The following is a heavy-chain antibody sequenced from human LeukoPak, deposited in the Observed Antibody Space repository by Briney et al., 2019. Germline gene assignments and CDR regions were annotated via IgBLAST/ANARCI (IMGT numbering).Heavy chain of an antibody. CDR2: INAGNGNT. Sequence: ASVKVSCKASGYTFTSYAMHWVRQAPGQRLEWMGWINAGNGNTKYSQKFQGRVTITADESTSTAYMELSSLRSEDTAVYYCAHEGALYCSGGSCYSAPSHPCGQGTLVTVSS. V-gene: IGHV1-3*01. D-gene: IGHD2-15*01. CDR1: GYTFTSYA. J-gene: IGHJ5*02. CDR3: AHEGALYCSGGSCYSAPSHP.